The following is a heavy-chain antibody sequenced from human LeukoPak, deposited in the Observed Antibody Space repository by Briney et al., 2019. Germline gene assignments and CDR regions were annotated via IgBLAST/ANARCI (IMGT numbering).Heavy chain of an antibody. CDR2: IYSGGST. J-gene: IGHJ4*02. D-gene: IGHD3-22*01. CDR1: GFTVSSNY. V-gene: IGHV3-66*01. CDR3: YSMIVVEIRVINDY. Sequence: GGSLRLSCAVSGFTVSSNYMSWVRQAPGKGLEWVSVIYSGGSTYYADPVKGRFTISRDNSKNTLYLQMNSLRAEDTAVYYCYSMIVVEIRVINDYWGQGTLVTVSS.